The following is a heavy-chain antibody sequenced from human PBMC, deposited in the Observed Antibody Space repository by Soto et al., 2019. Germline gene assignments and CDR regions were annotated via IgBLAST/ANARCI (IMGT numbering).Heavy chain of an antibody. CDR2: LSGSGSNT. V-gene: IGHV3-23*01. CDR1: GFIFSDYA. Sequence: EVQLLESEGGLVQPGRSLRLSCAASGFIFSDYAMSWVRQAPGKGLEWVSALSGSGSNTYYADSVKGRFTISRDNVKNTVSPQMNNLTAEDTAVYYCAKGGVTRSYYYAMDVWGQGTTVTVSS. CDR3: AKGGVTRSYYYAMDV. J-gene: IGHJ6*02.